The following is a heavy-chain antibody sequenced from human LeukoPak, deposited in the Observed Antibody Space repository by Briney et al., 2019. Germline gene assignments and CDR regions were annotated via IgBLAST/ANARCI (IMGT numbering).Heavy chain of an antibody. CDR1: GYTFTSYG. J-gene: IGHJ4*02. V-gene: IGHV1-18*01. D-gene: IGHD6-13*01. CDR3: ARDPASRYSSSWYSDY. Sequence: GASVTVSCKASGYTFTSYGISWVRQAPGQGLEWMGWISAYNGNTNYAQKLQGRVTMTTDTSTSTAYMELRSLRSDDTAVYYCARDPASRYSSSWYSDYWGQGTLVTVSS. CDR2: ISAYNGNT.